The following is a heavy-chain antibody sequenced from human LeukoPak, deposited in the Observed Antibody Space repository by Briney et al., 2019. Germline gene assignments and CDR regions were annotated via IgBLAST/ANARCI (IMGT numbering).Heavy chain of an antibody. CDR2: IYSGGGT. J-gene: IGHJ3*02. Sequence: GGSLRLSCAASGFTVSSNYMSWVRQAPGKGLEWVSVIYSGGGTYYADSVKGRFTISRDNSKNTLYLQMNSLRAEDTAVYYCARSRTLWGAFDIWGQGTMVTVSS. V-gene: IGHV3-53*01. CDR3: ARSRTLWGAFDI. D-gene: IGHD2-21*01. CDR1: GFTVSSNY.